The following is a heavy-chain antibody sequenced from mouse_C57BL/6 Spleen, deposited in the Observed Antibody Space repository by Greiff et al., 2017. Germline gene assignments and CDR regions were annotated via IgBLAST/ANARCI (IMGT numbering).Heavy chain of an antibody. D-gene: IGHD1-1*01. CDR3: ARDDYGSSYGYFDV. CDR2: IYPSDGST. Sequence: VQRVESGPELVKPGASVKLSCKASGYTFTSYDINWVKQRPGQGLEWIGCIYPSDGSTKYNEKFKGKATLTVDTSSSTAYMELHSLTSEYSAVYFCARDDYGSSYGYFDVGSTGTTVTVSS. CDR1: GYTFTSYD. J-gene: IGHJ1*03. V-gene: IGHV1-85*01.